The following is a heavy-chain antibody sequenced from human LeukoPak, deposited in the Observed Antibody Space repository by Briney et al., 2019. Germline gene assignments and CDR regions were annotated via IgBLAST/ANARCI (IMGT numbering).Heavy chain of an antibody. D-gene: IGHD4-17*01. CDR1: GFTFSSYG. CDR3: ARDPSVLYGDYGMDV. CDR2: IWYDGSNK. Sequence: PGRSLRLSCAASGFTFSSYGMHWFRRAPGRGLGGGPVIWYDGSNKYYADSVKGRFTISRDNSKNTLYLQMNSLRAEDTAVYYCARDPSVLYGDYGMDVWGQGTTVTVSS. V-gene: IGHV3-33*01. J-gene: IGHJ6*02.